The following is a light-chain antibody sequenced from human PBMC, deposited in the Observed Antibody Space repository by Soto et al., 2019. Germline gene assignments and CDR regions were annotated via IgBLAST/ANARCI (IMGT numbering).Light chain of an antibody. Sequence: DVVMTQSPLSLPVTLGQPASISCRSNQSLVHSYLLNYLDWYLQKPGQSPQLLIYLGSNRASGVPDRFSASGSGTDFTLKITRVEAEDVGVYYCMQALQTPITFGQGTRLEIK. CDR3: MQALQTPIT. CDR2: LGS. CDR1: QSLVHSYLLNY. J-gene: IGKJ5*01. V-gene: IGKV2-28*01.